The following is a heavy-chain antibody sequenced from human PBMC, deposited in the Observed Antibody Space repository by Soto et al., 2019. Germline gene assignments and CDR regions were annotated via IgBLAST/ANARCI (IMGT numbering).Heavy chain of an antibody. D-gene: IGHD1-26*01. CDR3: ARAVGLYYMDV. J-gene: IGHJ6*03. CDR2: ISSSAHTI. Sequence: QVQLVESGGGLVKPGGSLRLSCAASGFTFSDYYMTWIRQAPGKGLEWVSFISSSAHTIYYADSVKGRFTISRDNAKNSLYLQVDSLRAEDTAVYYCARAVGLYYMDVWGKGTTVIVSS. CDR1: GFTFSDYY. V-gene: IGHV3-11*01.